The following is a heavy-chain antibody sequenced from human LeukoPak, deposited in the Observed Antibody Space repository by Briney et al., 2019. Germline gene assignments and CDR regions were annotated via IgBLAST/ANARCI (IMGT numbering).Heavy chain of an antibody. D-gene: IGHD1-7*01. CDR3: ARERYNWNYGDYYYGMDV. Sequence: PGRSLRLSCAASGFTFSSHTMHWVRQAPGKGLEWVAVISYDGSYKYYADSVKGRLTISRDNSKNTLYLQMNSLRAEDTAVYYCARERYNWNYGDYYYGMDVWGQGTTVTVSS. J-gene: IGHJ6*02. CDR2: ISYDGSYK. CDR1: GFTFSSHT. V-gene: IGHV3-30*04.